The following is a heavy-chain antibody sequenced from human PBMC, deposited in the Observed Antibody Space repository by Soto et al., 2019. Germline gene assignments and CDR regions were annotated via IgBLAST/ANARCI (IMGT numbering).Heavy chain of an antibody. CDR1: AFSLSTGGVG. CDR3: IQSRCGGDCLQSYASYYYYGMDV. V-gene: IGHV2-5*02. Sequence: QITLKESGPTLVKPTQTLTLTCTFSAFSLSTGGVGVGWIRQPPGKALEWLALLYWDDDKRNSPSLRSRLTISKDAYKNQVLLTMTNMDAVDTATYYCIQSRCGGDCLQSYASYYYYGMDVWGQGTTVTVSS. CDR2: LYWDDDK. J-gene: IGHJ6*02. D-gene: IGHD2-21*02.